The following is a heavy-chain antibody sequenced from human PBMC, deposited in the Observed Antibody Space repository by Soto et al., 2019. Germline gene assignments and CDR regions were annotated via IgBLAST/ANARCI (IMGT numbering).Heavy chain of an antibody. J-gene: IGHJ4*02. CDR2: IYYSGST. Sequence: SETLSLTCTVSGGSISSYYWSWIRQPPGKGLEWIGYIYYSGSTNYNPSLKSRVTISVDTSKNQFSLKLSSVTAADTAVYYCARVTFATGTTFDYWGQGTLVTVSS. V-gene: IGHV4-59*01. CDR1: GGSISSYY. D-gene: IGHD1-7*01. CDR3: ARVTFATGTTFDY.